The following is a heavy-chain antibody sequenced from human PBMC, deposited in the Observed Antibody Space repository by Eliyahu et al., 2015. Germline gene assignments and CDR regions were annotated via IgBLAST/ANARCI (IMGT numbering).Heavy chain of an antibody. CDR2: IYYSGST. D-gene: IGHD4-17*01. CDR3: ARHLPPDDYGDYTLSDNWFDP. J-gene: IGHJ5*02. V-gene: IGHV4-39*01. CDR1: GGXLXSSSYX. Sequence: QLQLQESGPGLVKPSETLSXTCTVSGGXLXSSSYXXGXIRXPPGKGLEWIGSIYYSGSTYYNPSLKSRVTISVDTSKNQFSLKLSSVTAADTAVYYCARHLPPDDYGDYTLSDNWFDPWGQGTLVTVSS.